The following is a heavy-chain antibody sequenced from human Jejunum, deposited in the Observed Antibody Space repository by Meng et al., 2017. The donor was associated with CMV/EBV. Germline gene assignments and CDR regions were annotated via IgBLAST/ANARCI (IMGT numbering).Heavy chain of an antibody. CDR2: ISGSGASI. J-gene: IGHJ3*01. Sequence: SGFTFSRYGKSWVRQVPGKGLEWVSTISGSGASIYYADSVKGRFTMSRDSAKNTLYLEMNNVGAEDTAVYYCATVISGSRNALDVWGQGTMVTVSS. D-gene: IGHD1-26*01. CDR1: GFTFSRYG. CDR3: ATVISGSRNALDV. V-gene: IGHV3-23*01.